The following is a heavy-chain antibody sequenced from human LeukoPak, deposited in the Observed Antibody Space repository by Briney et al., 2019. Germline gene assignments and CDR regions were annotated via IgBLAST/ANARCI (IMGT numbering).Heavy chain of an antibody. CDR2: IKEDGVEI. CDR3: ARVFRGGAAGPFDY. V-gene: IGHV3-7*05. Sequence: GGSLRLSCAASRSTFSSFAMSWVRQAPGKGLEWVANIKEDGVEIHYVDSVKGRFTISRDNAKKSLYLQMNSLRAEDTALYYCARVFRGGAAGPFDYWGQGTLVTVSS. D-gene: IGHD6-13*01. J-gene: IGHJ4*02. CDR1: RSTFSSFA.